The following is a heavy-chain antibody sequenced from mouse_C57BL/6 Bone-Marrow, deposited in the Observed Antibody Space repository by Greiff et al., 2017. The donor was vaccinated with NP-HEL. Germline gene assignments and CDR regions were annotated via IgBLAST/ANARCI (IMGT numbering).Heavy chain of an antibody. V-gene: IGHV1-82*01. CDR2: IYPGDGDT. CDR1: GYAFSSSW. J-gene: IGHJ2*01. Sequence: QVQLQQSGPELVKPGASVKISCKASGYAFSSSWMNWVKQRPGKGLEWIGRIYPGDGDTNYNGKFKGKATLTADKSSSTAYMQLSSLTSEDSAVYFCAGWITTVVATNYWGQDTTLTVSS. CDR3: AGWITTVVATNY. D-gene: IGHD1-1*01.